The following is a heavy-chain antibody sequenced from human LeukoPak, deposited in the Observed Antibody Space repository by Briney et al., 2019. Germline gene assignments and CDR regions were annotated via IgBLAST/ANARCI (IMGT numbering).Heavy chain of an antibody. Sequence: GGSLRLSCAASEFTFSSYGMHLVRQAPGKGLEWVAVISYDGSNKYYADSVKGRFTISRDNSKNTLYLQMNSLRAEDTAVYYCAKSLRAKVVKHDYGMDVWGQGTTVTVSS. D-gene: IGHD3-22*01. CDR1: EFTFSSYG. V-gene: IGHV3-30*18. J-gene: IGHJ6*02. CDR2: ISYDGSNK. CDR3: AKSLRAKVVKHDYGMDV.